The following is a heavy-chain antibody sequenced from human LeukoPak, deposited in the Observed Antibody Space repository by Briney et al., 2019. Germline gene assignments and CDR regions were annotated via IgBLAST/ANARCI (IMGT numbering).Heavy chain of an antibody. D-gene: IGHD3-16*02. CDR1: GFTVSSNY. V-gene: IGHV3-53*01. CDR2: IYSGGST. Sequence: GGSLRLSCAASGFTVSSNYLSWVRQAPGKGLEWVSVIYSGGSTYYADSVKGRFTISRDNSKNTLYLQMNSLRAEDTAVYYCARVSSHWYFDYWGQGTLVTVSS. CDR3: ARVSSHWYFDY. J-gene: IGHJ4*02.